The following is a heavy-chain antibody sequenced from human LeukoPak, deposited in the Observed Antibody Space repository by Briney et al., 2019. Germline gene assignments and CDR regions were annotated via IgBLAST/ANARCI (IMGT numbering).Heavy chain of an antibody. CDR1: GLTFSNYA. V-gene: IGHV3-23*01. CDR3: AKDHEGGRWDYFDY. Sequence: GGSLRLSCAASGLTFSNYAMSWVRQAPGKGLEWVSTISSSGGSTNYVDSVKGRFTISRDNSKNTLYLQMNSLRAEDTVVYYCAKDHEGGRWDYFDYWGQGTLVTVSS. J-gene: IGHJ4*02. CDR2: ISSSGGST. D-gene: IGHD3-16*01.